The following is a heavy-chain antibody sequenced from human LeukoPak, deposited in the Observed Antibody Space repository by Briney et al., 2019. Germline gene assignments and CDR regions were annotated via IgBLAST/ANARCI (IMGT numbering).Heavy chain of an antibody. CDR2: IYYSGST. J-gene: IGHJ3*02. CDR1: GGSISSGGYY. V-gene: IGHV4-31*03. D-gene: IGHD6-19*01. CDR3: ASQWLSAFDI. Sequence: SETLSLTCTVSGGSISSGGYYWSWIRQHPGKGLEWIGYIYYSGSTYYNPSLKSRVTISVDTSKNQISLKLSSVTAADTAVYYCASQWLSAFDIWGQGTMVTVSS.